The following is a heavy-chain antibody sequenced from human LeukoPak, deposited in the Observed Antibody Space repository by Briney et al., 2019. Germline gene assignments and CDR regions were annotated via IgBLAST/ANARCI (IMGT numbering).Heavy chain of an antibody. CDR1: GFIFSDYY. CDR3: ARIRLGAAAAVD. V-gene: IGHV3-11*04. J-gene: IGHJ1*01. D-gene: IGHD6-13*01. Sequence: PGGSLRLSCAESGFIFSDYYMSWIRQAPGKELEWVSYISTSDTIYYADSVKGRFTVSRDNDQNSLFLQMNSLRDEDTAVYYCARIRLGAAAAVDWGQCTLVTVSS. CDR2: ISTSDTI.